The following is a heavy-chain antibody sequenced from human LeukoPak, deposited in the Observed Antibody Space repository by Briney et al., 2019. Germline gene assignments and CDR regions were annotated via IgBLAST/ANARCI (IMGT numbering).Heavy chain of an antibody. J-gene: IGHJ4*02. V-gene: IGHV5-51*01. CDR2: TSPGDSDT. D-gene: IGHD5-18*01. CDR3: ARRGDSYGRFDY. Sequence: GESLKISCKASGYNCTNYWIGWVRQMPGKGLEWIGITSPGDSDTRYSPSFQGQVTISVDKSICTAYLQWSSLKASDTAMYYCARRGDSYGRFDYWGQGILVTVSS. CDR1: GYNCTNYW.